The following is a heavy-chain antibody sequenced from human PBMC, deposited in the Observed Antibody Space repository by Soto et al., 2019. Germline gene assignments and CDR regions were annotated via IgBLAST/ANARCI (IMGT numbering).Heavy chain of an antibody. Sequence: SVTLSLTCTVYGGSFIGFYCSWISKPPGKGLEWIGEINHSGSTNYNPSLKSQVTISVDTSKNQFSLKLSSVTAADSAVYYCAWSAFYYYFMDVWGKGTTVTVSS. J-gene: IGHJ6*03. CDR3: AWSAFYYYFMDV. CDR2: INHSGST. V-gene: IGHV4-34*01. D-gene: IGHD2-15*01. CDR1: GGSFIGFY.